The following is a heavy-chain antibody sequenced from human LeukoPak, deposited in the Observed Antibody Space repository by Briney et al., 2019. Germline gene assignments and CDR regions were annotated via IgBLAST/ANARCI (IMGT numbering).Heavy chain of an antibody. CDR1: GFTFSSYA. D-gene: IGHD6-13*01. CDR3: AKRIRYSSSWDPFDY. V-gene: IGHV3-23*01. J-gene: IGHJ4*02. CDR2: ISGSGGST. Sequence: GGSLRLSCAASGFTFSSYAMSWVRQAPGKGLEWVSAISGSGGSTYYADSVKGRFTISRDNSKNTLYLQMNSLRAEDTAVYYCAKRIRYSSSWDPFDYWGQGTLVTASS.